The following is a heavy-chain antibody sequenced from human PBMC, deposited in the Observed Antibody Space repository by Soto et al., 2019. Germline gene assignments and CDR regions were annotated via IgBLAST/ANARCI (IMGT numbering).Heavy chain of an antibody. Sequence: GGSLRLSCAASGFTFSSFAMSWVRQAPGKGLDWVSAISGSGGSTYSADSVKGRFTISRDNSKNTLYLQMNSLRAEDTAVYYCAKDIVDTIFGVVPYYYGMDVWGQGTTVTVSS. V-gene: IGHV3-23*01. J-gene: IGHJ6*02. CDR1: GFTFSSFA. D-gene: IGHD3-3*01. CDR3: AKDIVDTIFGVVPYYYGMDV. CDR2: ISGSGGST.